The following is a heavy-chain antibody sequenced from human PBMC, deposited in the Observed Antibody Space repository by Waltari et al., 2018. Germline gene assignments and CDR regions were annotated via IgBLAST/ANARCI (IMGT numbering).Heavy chain of an antibody. J-gene: IGHJ4*02. CDR1: GFTFNTFW. D-gene: IGHD1-26*01. V-gene: IGHV3-7*01. Sequence: EVQMVESGGGLVQPGGSLTISCEASGFTFNTFWMSWFRQAPGKGLEWVANIKEDGSATYYIDSVRGRFTISRDNAKNSLYLQMSSLRVDDTAMYYCSRDSSGNDYWGQGTLVTVS. CDR3: SRDSSGNDY. CDR2: IKEDGSAT.